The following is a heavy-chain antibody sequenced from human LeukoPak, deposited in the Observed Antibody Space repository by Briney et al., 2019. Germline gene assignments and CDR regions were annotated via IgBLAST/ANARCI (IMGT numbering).Heavy chain of an antibody. CDR3: ASRPDSAWYDS. CDR1: GLTVSSNY. V-gene: IGHV3-66*01. CDR2: IHSGGST. Sequence: GGSLRLSCATSGLTVSSNYMSWVRQAPGKGLEWVSFIHSGGSTYYADSVKGRFTISRDNSKNTLFLQMNSLRAEDSAVYYCASRPDSAWYDSWGQGTLVTASS. D-gene: IGHD5-18*01. J-gene: IGHJ5*01.